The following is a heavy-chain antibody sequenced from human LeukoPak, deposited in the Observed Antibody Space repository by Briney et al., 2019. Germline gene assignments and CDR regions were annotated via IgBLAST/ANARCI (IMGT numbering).Heavy chain of an antibody. Sequence: GGSLRLSCAASGFTFSSYTMTWVRQAPGKGLEWVSSISSITSYIYYADSVKGRFTISRDNAKNSLYLQMNSLRAEDTAVYYCARDRYGDYSIDYWGQGTLVTVSS. CDR1: GFTFSSYT. J-gene: IGHJ4*02. CDR3: ARDRYGDYSIDY. D-gene: IGHD4-17*01. V-gene: IGHV3-21*01. CDR2: ISSITSYI.